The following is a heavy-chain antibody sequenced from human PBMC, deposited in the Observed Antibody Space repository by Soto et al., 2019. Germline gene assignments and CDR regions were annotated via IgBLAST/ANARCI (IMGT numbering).Heavy chain of an antibody. CDR1: GGSISSSSYY. CDR3: ARRRATTIFGVVLIKTFDY. V-gene: IGHV4-39*01. J-gene: IGHJ4*02. CDR2: IYYSGST. D-gene: IGHD3-3*01. Sequence: PSETLSLTCTVSGGSISSSSYYWGWIRQPPGKGLEWIGSIYYSGSTYYNPSLKSRVTISVDTSKNQFSLKLSSVTAADTAVYYCARRRATTIFGVVLIKTFDYWGQGTLVTVSS.